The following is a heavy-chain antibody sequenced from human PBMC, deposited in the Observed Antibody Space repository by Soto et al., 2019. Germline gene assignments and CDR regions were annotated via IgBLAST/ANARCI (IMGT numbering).Heavy chain of an antibody. CDR3: TSLDY. J-gene: IGHJ4*02. V-gene: IGHV3-48*02. CDR1: GFTLSSDD. CDR2: ISTSGSAI. Sequence: GSLRLSCAASGFTLSSDDMNWVRQAPGKGLEWISYISTSGSAIKYADSVKGRFTISRDTVKNSLYLQMNSLRDEDTAVYYCTSLDYWGQRTLVTVSS.